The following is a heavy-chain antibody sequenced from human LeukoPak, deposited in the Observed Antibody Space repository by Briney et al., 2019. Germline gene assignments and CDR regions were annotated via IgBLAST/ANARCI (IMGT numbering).Heavy chain of an antibody. CDR2: ISAYNGNT. CDR3: AKGYSDYSDWFDP. D-gene: IGHD4-11*01. Sequence: ASVKVSCKASGYTFTTYGISWVRQAPGQGLEWMGWISAYNGNTNYAQMLQGRVTMTTDTSTSTAYMELRSLRSDDTAVYYCAKGYSDYSDWFDPWGQGTLVTVSS. V-gene: IGHV1-18*01. CDR1: GYTFTTYG. J-gene: IGHJ5*02.